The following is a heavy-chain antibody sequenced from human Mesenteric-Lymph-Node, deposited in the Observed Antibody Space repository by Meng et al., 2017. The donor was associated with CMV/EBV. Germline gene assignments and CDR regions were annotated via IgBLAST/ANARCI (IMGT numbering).Heavy chain of an antibody. CDR1: GGSISSYY. CDR2: IYYSGST. Sequence: SETLSLTCTVSGGSISSYYWSWIRQPPGKGLEWIGYIYYSGSTYYNPSLKSRVTISVDTSKNQFSLKLSSVTAADTAVYYCASSSPLHMDVWGQGTTVTVSS. D-gene: IGHD6-13*01. CDR3: ASSSPLHMDV. J-gene: IGHJ6*02. V-gene: IGHV4-59*12.